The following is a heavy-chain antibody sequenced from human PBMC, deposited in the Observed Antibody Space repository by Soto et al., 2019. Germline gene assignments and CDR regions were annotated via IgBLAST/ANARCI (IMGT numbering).Heavy chain of an antibody. CDR3: ARPRAEVPAAYDAFDI. CDR1: GCPFSSYD. CDR2: MNPIIDKA. Sequence: GDSLKVSCETSGCPFSSYDITWVRQANRQEHEWMEGMNPIIDKANYAQKFQGRVTMTRNNSICTAYMELSSLRSEDTAVYYCARPRAEVPAAYDAFDIWGQGTMVTVSS. V-gene: IGHV1-8*02. J-gene: IGHJ3*02. D-gene: IGHD2-2*01.